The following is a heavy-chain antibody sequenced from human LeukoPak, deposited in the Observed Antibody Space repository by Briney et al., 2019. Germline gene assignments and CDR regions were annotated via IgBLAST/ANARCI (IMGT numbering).Heavy chain of an antibody. CDR2: IKQDETEK. CDR3: ARGGQQLTLDC. J-gene: IGHJ4*02. D-gene: IGHD6-13*01. CDR1: GLNFRSFW. V-gene: IGHV3-7*02. Sequence: GGSLRLSCAVSGLNFRSFWMSWVRQAPGKGLEWVANIKQDETEKFYVDSVKGRFTISRDNAKNSLYLQMNSLRVEDSAVYYCARGGQQLTLDCWGQGTLVTVSS.